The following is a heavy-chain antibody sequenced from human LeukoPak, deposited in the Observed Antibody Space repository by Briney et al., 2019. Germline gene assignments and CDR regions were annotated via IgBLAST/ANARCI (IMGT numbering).Heavy chain of an antibody. Sequence: SVKVSCKASGGTFSSYAISWVRQAPGQGLEWMGRIIPILGIANYAQKFQGRVTITADKSTSTAYMELSSLRSEDKAVYYCARYYYGSGSYKSDAFDIWGQGTMVTFSS. CDR2: IIPILGIA. V-gene: IGHV1-69*04. D-gene: IGHD3-10*01. CDR3: ARYYYGSGSYKSDAFDI. J-gene: IGHJ3*02. CDR1: GGTFSSYA.